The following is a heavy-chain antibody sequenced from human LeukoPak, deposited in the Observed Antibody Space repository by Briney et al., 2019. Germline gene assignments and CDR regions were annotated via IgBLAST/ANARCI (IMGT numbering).Heavy chain of an antibody. Sequence: ASVKVSCKASGYTFTSYGMHWVRQAPGQGLEWMGTINPSGGSTTYAQKFQGRVTMTTDTSTSTVYMELSSLRSGDTAVYYCARDRNYYDSSGYSLDYWGQGTLVTVSS. J-gene: IGHJ4*02. D-gene: IGHD3-22*01. V-gene: IGHV1-46*01. CDR1: GYTFTSYG. CDR2: INPSGGST. CDR3: ARDRNYYDSSGYSLDY.